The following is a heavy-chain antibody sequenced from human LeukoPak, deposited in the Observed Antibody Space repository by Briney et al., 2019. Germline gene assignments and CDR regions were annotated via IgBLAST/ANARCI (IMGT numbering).Heavy chain of an antibody. Sequence: SETLSLTCTVSGGSISSSSYYWGWIRQPPGKGLEWIGSIYYSGSTYYNPSLKSRVTISVDTSKNQFSLKLSSVTAADTAVYYCARARITMVRGVIGSWFDPWGLGTLVTVSS. V-gene: IGHV4-39*01. CDR2: IYYSGST. J-gene: IGHJ5*02. D-gene: IGHD3-10*01. CDR3: ARARITMVRGVIGSWFDP. CDR1: GGSISSSSYY.